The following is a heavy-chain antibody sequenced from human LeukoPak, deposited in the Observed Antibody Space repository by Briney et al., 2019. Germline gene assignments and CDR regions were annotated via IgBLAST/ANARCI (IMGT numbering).Heavy chain of an antibody. V-gene: IGHV1-2*06. J-gene: IGHJ3*02. Sequence: ASVKVSCKASGYTFTGYYMHWVRQAPGQGLEWMGRINPNSGGTNYAQKFQGRVTMTRDTSISTAYMELSRPRSDDTAVYYCAETLLWNAFDIWGQGTMVTVSS. D-gene: IGHD3-10*01. CDR3: AETLLWNAFDI. CDR1: GYTFTGYY. CDR2: INPNSGGT.